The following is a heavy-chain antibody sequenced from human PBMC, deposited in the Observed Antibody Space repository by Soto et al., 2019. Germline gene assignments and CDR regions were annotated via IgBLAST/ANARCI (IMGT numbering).Heavy chain of an antibody. Sequence: QEQLVESGGGLVKSGGSLRLSCAASGFTFSDAYMSWIRQAPGKGLEGVSYISHTSHYMKYSDSVEGRFTVSRDNAKNSLYLHMNSLRAEDTAVYYCAKTVGLGPFGHFTLWGRGTLVIVSS. J-gene: IGHJ2*01. CDR1: GFTFSDAY. V-gene: IGHV3-11*05. CDR2: ISHTSHYM. CDR3: AKTVGLGPFGHFTL. D-gene: IGHD1-26*01.